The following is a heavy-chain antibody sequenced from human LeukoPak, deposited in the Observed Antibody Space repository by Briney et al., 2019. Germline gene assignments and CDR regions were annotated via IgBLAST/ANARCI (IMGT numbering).Heavy chain of an antibody. Sequence: SETLSLTCTVSGGSISTSSYYWGWIRQPPGKGLECIGNIYYSGSTYYNPPLKSRVTISVDTSKNQFSLKLSSVTAADTAVYYCAGASAYPYGDAFDIWGQGTMVTVSS. V-gene: IGHV4-39*07. D-gene: IGHD4-17*01. CDR2: IYYSGST. J-gene: IGHJ3*02. CDR3: AGASAYPYGDAFDI. CDR1: GGSISTSSYY.